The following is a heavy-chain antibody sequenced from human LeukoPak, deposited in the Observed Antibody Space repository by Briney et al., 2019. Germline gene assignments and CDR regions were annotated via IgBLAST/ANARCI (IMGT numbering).Heavy chain of an antibody. Sequence: ASVKVSCKASGYAFTSFAMNWVRQAPGQGLEWMGWINTNTGNPTYAQGFTGRFVFSLDTSVSTAYLQISSLKAEDNAVYYCARGKATVDYWGQGSLVTVSS. CDR2: INTNTGNP. D-gene: IGHD4-17*01. J-gene: IGHJ4*02. CDR3: ARGKATVDY. V-gene: IGHV7-4-1*02. CDR1: GYAFTSFA.